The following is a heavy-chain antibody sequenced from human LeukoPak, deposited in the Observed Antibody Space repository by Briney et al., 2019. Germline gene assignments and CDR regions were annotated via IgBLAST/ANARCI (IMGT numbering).Heavy chain of an antibody. CDR1: GGSISSSSYY. V-gene: IGHV4-39*01. CDR3: ARHHRGDGYNSFDY. CDR2: IYYSGST. Sequence: SETLSLTCTVSGGSISSSSYYWGWIRQPPGKGLEWIGSIYYSGSTYYNPSLKSRVTISVDTSKNQFSLKLSSVTAADTAVYYCARHHRGDGYNSFDYWGQGTLVTVPS. J-gene: IGHJ4*02. D-gene: IGHD5-24*01.